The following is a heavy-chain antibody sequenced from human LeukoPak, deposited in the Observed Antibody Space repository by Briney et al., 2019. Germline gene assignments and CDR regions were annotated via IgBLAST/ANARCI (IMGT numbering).Heavy chain of an antibody. CDR1: GFTFSSYA. CDR2: ISYDGSNK. CDR3: ARDNALTSFDY. Sequence: PGRSLRLSCSASGFTFSSYAMHWVRQAPGKGLEWVAVISYDGSNKYYADSVKGRFTISRDNSKNTLYLQMNSLRAEDTAVYYCARDNALTSFDYWGQGTLVTVSS. J-gene: IGHJ4*02. V-gene: IGHV3-30-3*01.